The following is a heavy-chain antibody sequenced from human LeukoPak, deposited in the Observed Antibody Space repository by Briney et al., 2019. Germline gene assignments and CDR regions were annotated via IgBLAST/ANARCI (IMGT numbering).Heavy chain of an antibody. J-gene: IGHJ4*02. CDR2: INPNSGGT. V-gene: IGHV1-2*02. CDR3: ARVPPFYYYDSSGYYSGGLFDY. CDR1: GYTFTGYY. D-gene: IGHD3-22*01. Sequence: GASVKVSCKASGYTFTGYYMHWVQQAPGQGLEWMGWINPNSGGTNYAQKFQGRVTMTRDTSISTAYMELSRLRSDDTAVYYCARVPPFYYYDSSGYYSGGLFDYWGQGTLVTVSS.